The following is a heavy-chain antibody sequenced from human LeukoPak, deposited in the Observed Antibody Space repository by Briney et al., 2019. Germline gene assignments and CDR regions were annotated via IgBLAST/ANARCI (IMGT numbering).Heavy chain of an antibody. J-gene: IGHJ4*02. CDR1: GGSLTDFY. CDR3: ASRKLGNDY. D-gene: IGHD7-27*01. CDR2: IYYTGT. V-gene: IGHV4-59*01. Sequence: SETPSLTCTVSGGSLTDFYRSWIRPSPGKGLEWIGYIYYTGTSYNPSLTSRVTISPDTSKNQFSLKLVSVTAADTAVYYCASRKLGNDYWGQGTLVTVSS.